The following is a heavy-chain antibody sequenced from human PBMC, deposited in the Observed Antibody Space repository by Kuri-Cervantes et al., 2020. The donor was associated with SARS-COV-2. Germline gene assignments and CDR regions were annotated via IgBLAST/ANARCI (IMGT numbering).Heavy chain of an antibody. D-gene: IGHD3-9*01. CDR1: GGSISSYY. J-gene: IGHJ4*02. CDR3: ARGRRYSLPGGLDY. V-gene: IGHV4-34*01. Sequence: GSLRLSCTVSGGSISSYYWSWIRQPPGKGLEWIGEINHSGSTNYNPSLKSRVTISVDTSKNQFSLKLSSVTAADTAVYYCARGRRYSLPGGLDYWGQGTPVTVSS. CDR2: INHSGST.